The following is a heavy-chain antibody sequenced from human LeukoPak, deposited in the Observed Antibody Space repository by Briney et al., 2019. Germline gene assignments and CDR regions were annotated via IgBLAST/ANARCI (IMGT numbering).Heavy chain of an antibody. D-gene: IGHD1-26*01. CDR1: GFTFSSYS. CDR2: ISSSSSYI. V-gene: IGHV3-21*01. CDR3: ARDKTLIRGGSYWKQPTAAFDY. Sequence: GGSLRLSCAASGFTFSSYSMNWVRQAPGKGLEWVSSISSSSSYIYYADSVKGRFTISRDNAKNSLYLQMNSLRAEDTAVYYCARDKTLIRGGSYWKQPTAAFDYWGQGTLVTASS. J-gene: IGHJ4*02.